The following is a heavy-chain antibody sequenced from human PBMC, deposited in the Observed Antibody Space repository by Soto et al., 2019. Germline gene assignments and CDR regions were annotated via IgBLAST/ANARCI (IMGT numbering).Heavy chain of an antibody. CDR1: GFTFRNYA. V-gene: IGHV3-30*04. Sequence: QPGGSVRLSCAASGFTFRNYAIHWVRQAPGKGLEWVAVISRDGSHKYYLDSVKGRFTISRDNSKDTVNLLMNSLRDDDSAMYYCARSRNSAVGDPCDFSARGT. CDR2: ISRDGSHK. J-gene: IGHJ4*02. D-gene: IGHD1-26*01. CDR3: ARSRNSAVGDPCDF.